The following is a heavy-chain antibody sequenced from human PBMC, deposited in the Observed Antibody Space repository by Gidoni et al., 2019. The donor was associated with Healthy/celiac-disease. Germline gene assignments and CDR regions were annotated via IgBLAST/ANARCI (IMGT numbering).Heavy chain of an antibody. CDR3: ARVPRPMVRGLYYFDY. D-gene: IGHD3-10*01. CDR1: GGSFSGYY. Sequence: QVQLQQWGAGLLKPSETLSLTCAVYGGSFSGYYWSWIRQPPGKGLEWIGEINHSGSTNYNPSLKSRVTISVDTSKNQFSLKLSSVTAADTAVYYCARVPRPMVRGLYYFDYWGQGTLVTVSS. J-gene: IGHJ4*02. V-gene: IGHV4-34*01. CDR2: INHSGST.